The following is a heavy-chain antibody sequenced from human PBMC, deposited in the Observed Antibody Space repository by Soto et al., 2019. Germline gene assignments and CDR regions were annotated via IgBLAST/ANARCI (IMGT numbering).Heavy chain of an antibody. CDR1: GYTFTSYY. J-gene: IGHJ4*02. CDR3: ARDGSSWYSDY. CDR2: INPSGGST. V-gene: IGHV1-46*01. D-gene: IGHD6-13*01. Sequence: ASVKVSCTASGYTFTSYYMHWVRQAPGQGLEWMGIINPSGGSTSYAQKFQGRVTMTRDTSTSTVYMELSSLRSEDTAVYYCARDGSSWYSDYWGQGTLVTVSS.